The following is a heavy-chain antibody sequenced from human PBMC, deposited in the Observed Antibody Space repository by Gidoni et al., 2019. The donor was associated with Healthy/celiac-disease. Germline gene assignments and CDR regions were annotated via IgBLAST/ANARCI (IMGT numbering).Heavy chain of an antibody. Sequence: EVQLLESWGGLVQPGGSLRLSWPASGFTFSSYWMSWVRQDPGKGMEWVANIKQDGSEKDYVDSVKGRFTSSRDNAKNSLYLQRNSLRAEDTAVYYCARPPEGYSSSWYYWGQGTLGTVSS. V-gene: IGHV3-7*01. CDR2: IKQDGSEK. CDR1: GFTFSSYW. J-gene: IGHJ4*02. CDR3: ARPPEGYSSSWYY. D-gene: IGHD6-13*01.